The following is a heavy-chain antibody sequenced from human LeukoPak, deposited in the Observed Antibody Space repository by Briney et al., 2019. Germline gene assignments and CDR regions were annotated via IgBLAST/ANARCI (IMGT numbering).Heavy chain of an antibody. CDR1: GFSFHSYA. V-gene: IGHV3-23*01. CDR3: AKINDYGVLDACDV. Sequence: PGGSLRLSCAASGFSFHSYAMSWVRQAPGQGLEWVSGISGSGQSAHYADSVRGRFTISRDNSKSTVYIQMNSLRVEDTAVYYCAKINDYGVLDACDVWGQGTMVSVSS. D-gene: IGHD4-17*01. CDR2: ISGSGQSA. J-gene: IGHJ3*01.